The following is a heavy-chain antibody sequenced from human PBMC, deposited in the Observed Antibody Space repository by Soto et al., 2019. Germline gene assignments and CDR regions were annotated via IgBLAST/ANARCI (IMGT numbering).Heavy chain of an antibody. CDR3: ARSDGSGSYASM. J-gene: IGHJ3*02. CDR2: ISYDGSNK. D-gene: IGHD3-10*01. Sequence: QVQLVESGGGVVQPGRSLRLSCAASGFTFSNYAIHWVRQAPGKGLEWVAVISYDGSNKYYADSVKGRFTISRDNSKNTVYLQMKSLRAEDTAVYYCARSDGSGSYASMWGQGTMVTVSS. CDR1: GFTFSNYA. V-gene: IGHV3-30-3*01.